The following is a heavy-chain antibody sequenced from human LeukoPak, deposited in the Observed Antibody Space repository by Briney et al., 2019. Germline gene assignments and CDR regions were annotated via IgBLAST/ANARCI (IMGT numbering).Heavy chain of an antibody. V-gene: IGHV1-18*01. Sequence: ASGKVSCKAAGYTFTSYGISWVRQDPGQGVEWMGWISANVGNTNYAQKFQGRVTLTRDTSTSTAYMELRSLRSDDTAVYYCAREGGGYSGYDSGYFDYWGQGTLVTVCS. CDR3: AREGGGYSGYDSGYFDY. CDR2: ISANVGNT. J-gene: IGHJ4*02. D-gene: IGHD5-12*01. CDR1: GYTFTSYG.